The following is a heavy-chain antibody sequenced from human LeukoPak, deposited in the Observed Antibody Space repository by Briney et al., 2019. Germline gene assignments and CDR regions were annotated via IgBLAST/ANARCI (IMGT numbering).Heavy chain of an antibody. Sequence: QSGGSLRLSCGASGFPFSSYGMIGVRNAPGKGLEWVSAFSCSGGNTYYSDAVKGRFTIYRDNSKITMYLQMNSLRAEDTAVYYCAKGRHYNILTGYSSYHYMDVWGKGTTVTISS. V-gene: IGHV3-23*01. CDR1: GFPFSSYG. D-gene: IGHD3-9*01. CDR2: FSCSGGNT. J-gene: IGHJ6*03. CDR3: AKGRHYNILTGYSSYHYMDV.